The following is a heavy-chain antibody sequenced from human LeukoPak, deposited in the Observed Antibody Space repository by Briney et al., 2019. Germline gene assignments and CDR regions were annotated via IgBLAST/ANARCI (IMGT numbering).Heavy chain of an antibody. J-gene: IGHJ6*03. CDR3: ARVKYYYGSGSSGAYYYMDV. Sequence: ASVKVSCKASGYTFTSYYMHWVRQAPGQGLEWMGIINPSGGSTSYAQKFQGRVTMTRDTSTSTVYMELSSLRSEDTAVYYCARVKYYYGSGSSGAYYYMDVWGKGTTVTISS. CDR2: INPSGGST. V-gene: IGHV1-46*01. CDR1: GYTFTSYY. D-gene: IGHD3-10*01.